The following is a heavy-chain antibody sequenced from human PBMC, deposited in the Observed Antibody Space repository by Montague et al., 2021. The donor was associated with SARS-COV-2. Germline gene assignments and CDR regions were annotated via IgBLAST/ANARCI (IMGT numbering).Heavy chain of an antibody. CDR1: EFTFTDYY. V-gene: IGHV3-11*01. J-gene: IGHJ4*02. Sequence: SLRLSCAASEFTFTDYYMSWIRQAPGKGLEWISHISSSATKIFYXXSVKGRFTISRDNAKSSLFLQLSSLRAEDTAVYFCARVWAYGFDLWGQGTLVTASS. CDR2: ISSSATKI. CDR3: ARVWAYGFDL. D-gene: IGHD3-10*01.